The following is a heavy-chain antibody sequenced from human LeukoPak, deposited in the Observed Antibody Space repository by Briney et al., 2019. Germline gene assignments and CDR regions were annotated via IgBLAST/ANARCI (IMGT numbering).Heavy chain of an antibody. Sequence: GGSLRLSCSASGFGFGDHGMSWVRQVPGKGLEWISGINWSGGSTGYADPVRGRFTISRDNAKNSLYLQMDSLTAEDTALYYCARAPITSPFYFDHWGQGTLVTVSS. D-gene: IGHD2-2*01. CDR3: ARAPITSPFYFDH. CDR1: GFGFGDHG. J-gene: IGHJ4*02. V-gene: IGHV3-20*04. CDR2: INWSGGST.